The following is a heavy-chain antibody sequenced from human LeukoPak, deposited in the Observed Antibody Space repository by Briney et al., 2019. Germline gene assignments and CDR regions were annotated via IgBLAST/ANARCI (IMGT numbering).Heavy chain of an antibody. D-gene: IGHD3-10*01. J-gene: IGHJ6*03. Sequence: GGSLRLSCTVSGFTVSSDSMNWVRQAPGKGLEWVSYISSSSGLIYYADSVKGRFTISRDNAKNSLYLQMNSLRAEDTAVYYCARDQNYYGSGSQNYYYYYYMDVWGKGTTVTVSS. CDR3: ARDQNYYGSGSQNYYYYYYMDV. CDR2: ISSSSGLI. V-gene: IGHV3-48*01. CDR1: GFTVSSDS.